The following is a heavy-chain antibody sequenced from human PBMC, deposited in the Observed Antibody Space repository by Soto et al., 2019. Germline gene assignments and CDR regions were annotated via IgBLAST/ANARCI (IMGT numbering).Heavy chain of an antibody. Sequence: PSETLSLTCAVYGGSFSGYYWSWIRQPPGKGLEWIGEINHSGSTNYNPSLKSRVTISVDTSKNQFSLKLSSVTAADTAVYYCARGRYYGSGSYYKFYYYYMDVWGKGTTVTVSS. CDR2: INHSGST. J-gene: IGHJ6*03. CDR3: ARGRYYGSGSYYKFYYYYMDV. D-gene: IGHD3-10*01. CDR1: GGSFSGYY. V-gene: IGHV4-34*01.